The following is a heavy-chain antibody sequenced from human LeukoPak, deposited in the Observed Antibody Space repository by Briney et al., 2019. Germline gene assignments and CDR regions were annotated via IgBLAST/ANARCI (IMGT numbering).Heavy chain of an antibody. CDR1: GFTFSSYA. CDR3: AKARNLIRLGELSSDY. CDR2: ISGSGGST. D-gene: IGHD3-16*02. V-gene: IGHV3-23*01. J-gene: IGHJ4*02. Sequence: GGSLRLSCAASGFTFSSYAMSWVRQAPGKGLEWVSAISGSGGSTYYADSVKGRFTISRDNSKNTLYLQMNSLRAEDTAVCYCAKARNLIRLGELSSDYWGQGTLVTVSS.